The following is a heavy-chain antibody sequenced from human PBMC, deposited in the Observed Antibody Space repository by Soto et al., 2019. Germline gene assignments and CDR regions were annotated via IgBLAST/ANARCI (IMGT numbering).Heavy chain of an antibody. J-gene: IGHJ5*02. CDR3: ARGWYDFWSGKNWFDP. Sequence: GASVKVSCKASGYTFTGYYMHWVRQAPGQGLEWMGWINPNSGGTNYAQKFQGWVTMTRDTSISTAYMELSRLRSDDTAVYYCARGWYDFWSGKNWFDPWGQGTLVTVSS. V-gene: IGHV1-2*04. CDR2: INPNSGGT. CDR1: GYTFTGYY. D-gene: IGHD3-3*01.